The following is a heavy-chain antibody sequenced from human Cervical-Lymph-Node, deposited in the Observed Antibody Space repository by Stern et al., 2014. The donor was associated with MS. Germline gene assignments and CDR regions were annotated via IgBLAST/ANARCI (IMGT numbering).Heavy chain of an antibody. Sequence: QVTLRESGPALVKPTQTLTLTCTFSGFSLTTSAMCVSWIRQPPGKALEWLALIGWGDDKYYKTSLETSLTISKDTSKTQVPLALANLNPGTTATYYCSRCRGDSRRWYYFDYWGQGTLVTVSS. D-gene: IGHD6-13*01. CDR1: GFSLTTSAMC. CDR2: IGWGDDK. V-gene: IGHV2-70*01. CDR3: SRCRGDSRRWYYFDY. J-gene: IGHJ4*02.